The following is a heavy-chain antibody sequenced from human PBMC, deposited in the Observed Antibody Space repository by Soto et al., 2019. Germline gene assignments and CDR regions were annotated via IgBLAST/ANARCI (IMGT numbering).Heavy chain of an antibody. J-gene: IGHJ3*02. CDR1: GFTFSSYA. CDR2: ISGSGGSI. Sequence: EVQLLESGGGLVQPGGSLRLSCAASGFTFSSYAMSWVRQAPAKGLEWVSVISGSGGSIYYGDSVRGRFTISRDNSKNTLYLQMSSLRAEDTAVYYCAKLGSSPWAFDIWGQGTLVTVSS. CDR3: AKLGSSPWAFDI. V-gene: IGHV3-23*01. D-gene: IGHD6-19*01.